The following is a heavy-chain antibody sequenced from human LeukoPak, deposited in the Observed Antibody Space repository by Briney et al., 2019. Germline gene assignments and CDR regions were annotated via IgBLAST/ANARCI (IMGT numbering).Heavy chain of an antibody. CDR2: ISPYNGNT. Sequence: SVKVSCKPAVSDVTSSGIIWMRRAPAPGLEWIGWISPYNGNTRYAQKFQGRVAMTTDTSTTTAYMELRGLRFNDTAVYYCARAGPGSGWYFDYWGQGTLVTVSS. CDR3: ARAGPGSGWYFDY. CDR1: VSDVTSSG. J-gene: IGHJ4*02. V-gene: IGHV1-18*01. D-gene: IGHD6-19*01.